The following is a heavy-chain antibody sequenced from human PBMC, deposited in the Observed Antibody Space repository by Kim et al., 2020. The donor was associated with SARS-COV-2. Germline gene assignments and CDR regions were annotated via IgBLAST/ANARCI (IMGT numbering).Heavy chain of an antibody. J-gene: IGHJ4*02. D-gene: IGHD1-1*01. CDR3: ARGPGTTGTTGD. CDR1: GYTFTAFS. Sequence: ASVKVSCKASGYTFTAFSLHWVRQAPGHRLEWMGWINGASGNTKYSQNFQGRVTITRDTSARTAYMELISLRSEDTAVYYCARGPGTTGTTGDWGQGTLVTVSS. CDR2: INGASGNT. V-gene: IGHV1-3*01.